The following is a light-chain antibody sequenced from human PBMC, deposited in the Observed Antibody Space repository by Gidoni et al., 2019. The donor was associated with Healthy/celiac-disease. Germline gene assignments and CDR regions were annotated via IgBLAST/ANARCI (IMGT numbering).Light chain of an antibody. V-gene: IGKV3-15*01. CDR3: QQYNNWLGT. J-gene: IGKJ2*01. CDR1: QSVRSK. CDR2: GAT. Sequence: EIVMTQSPATLSVSPGERATLSCRASQSVRSKLAWYQQKPGQAPRLLIYGATTRATGIPARFSGNGSGTEFTLTISSLQSEDFAVYYCQQYNNWLGTFXQXTKLEIK.